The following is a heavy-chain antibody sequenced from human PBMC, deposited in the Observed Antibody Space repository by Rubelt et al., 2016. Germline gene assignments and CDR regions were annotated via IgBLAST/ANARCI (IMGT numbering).Heavy chain of an antibody. CDR3: ARNWGRLFYFDY. J-gene: IGHJ4*02. Sequence: VRQAPGKGLEWVSSISRSSSYIYYADSVKGRFTISRDNAKNSLYLQMNSLRAEDMAVYYCARNWGRLFYFDYWGQGTLVTVS. V-gene: IGHV3-21*01. D-gene: IGHD7-27*01. CDR2: ISRSSSYI.